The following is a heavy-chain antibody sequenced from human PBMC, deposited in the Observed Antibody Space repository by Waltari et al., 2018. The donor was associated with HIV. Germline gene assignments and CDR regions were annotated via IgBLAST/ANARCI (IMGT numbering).Heavy chain of an antibody. V-gene: IGHV1-8*01. J-gene: IGHJ5*02. CDR2: INPNSGNT. CDR3: ARGPYYYGSGSYWFDP. CDR1: GYTFTSYD. D-gene: IGHD3-10*01. Sequence: QVQLVQSGAEVKKPGASVKVSCKASGYTFTSYDINWVRQATGQGLEWMGWINPNSGNTCYAQKFQGRVTMTRNTSISTAYMELSSLRSEDTAVYYCARGPYYYGSGSYWFDPWGQGTLVTVSS.